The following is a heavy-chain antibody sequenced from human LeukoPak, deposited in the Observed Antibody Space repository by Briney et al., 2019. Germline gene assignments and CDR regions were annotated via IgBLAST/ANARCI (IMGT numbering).Heavy chain of an antibody. Sequence: GGSLRLSCAASGFTFSTYGMHWVRQAPGKGLEWVAVISYDGSNKYYADSVKGRFTISRDNSKNTLYLQMNSLRAEDTAVYYCARDQGSQGAYWGQGTLVTVSS. V-gene: IGHV3-30*03. J-gene: IGHJ4*02. CDR1: GFTFSTYG. CDR3: ARDQGSQGAY. D-gene: IGHD1-26*01. CDR2: ISYDGSNK.